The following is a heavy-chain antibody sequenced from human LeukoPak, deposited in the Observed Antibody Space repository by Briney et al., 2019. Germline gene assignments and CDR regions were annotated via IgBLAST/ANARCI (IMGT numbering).Heavy chain of an antibody. CDR3: VRQGANSGYYLLDY. CDR1: GASLSDYY. J-gene: IGHJ4*02. D-gene: IGHD3-22*01. CDR2: VAHKGPT. Sequence: PSETLSLTCAVYGASLSDYYWSWMRQPPGKGLQWIGEVAHKGPTVYSPTLNRKYNPSFKSRVTMSVDPSKNQFSLKLSSVTAADTGTYYCVRQGANSGYYLLDYWGPGHLVIVSS. V-gene: IGHV4-34*01.